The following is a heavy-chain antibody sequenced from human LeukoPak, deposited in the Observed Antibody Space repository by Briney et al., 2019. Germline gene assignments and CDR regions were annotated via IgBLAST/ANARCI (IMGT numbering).Heavy chain of an antibody. CDR1: GFTFSSYA. D-gene: IGHD1/OR15-1a*01. V-gene: IGHV3-23*01. CDR2: IRGSGGST. J-gene: IGHJ3*02. CDR3: ARRYPNNDAFDI. Sequence: PGGSLRLSCAASGFTFSSYAMAWVRQAPGKGLEWVSGIRGSGGSTYYADSVKGRFTISRDNSKNTLYLQMNSLRAEDTAVYYCARRYPNNDAFDIWGQGTMVTVSS.